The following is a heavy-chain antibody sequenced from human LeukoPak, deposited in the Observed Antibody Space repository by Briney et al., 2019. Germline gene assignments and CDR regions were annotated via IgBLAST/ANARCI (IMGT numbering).Heavy chain of an antibody. D-gene: IGHD5-24*01. Sequence: SETLSLTCTVSGGSISSSSYYWRWIRQPPGKGLEWIGSIYYSGSTYYNPSLKSRVTISVDTSKNQFSLKLSSVTAADTAVYYCATLVEMATIFYWGQGTLVTVSS. J-gene: IGHJ4*02. V-gene: IGHV4-39*01. CDR3: ATLVEMATIFY. CDR1: GGSISSSSYY. CDR2: IYYSGST.